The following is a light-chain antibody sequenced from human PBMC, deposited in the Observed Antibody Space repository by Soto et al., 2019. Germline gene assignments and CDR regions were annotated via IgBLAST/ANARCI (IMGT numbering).Light chain of an antibody. J-gene: IGKJ2*01. V-gene: IGKV3-20*01. CDR2: AAS. CDR3: EQYGSSPRT. Sequence: EIVLTQSPGTLSLSPGERATLSCRASQSVSSSYLAWYQQKPGQAPRLLIYAASSRATGIQDRFSGSGSGTDFTLTISRLEPEDFAVYYCEQYGSSPRTFGQGTKLEIK. CDR1: QSVSSSY.